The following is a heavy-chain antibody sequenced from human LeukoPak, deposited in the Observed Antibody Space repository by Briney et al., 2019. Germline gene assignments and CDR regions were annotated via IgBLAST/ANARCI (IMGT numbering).Heavy chain of an antibody. CDR2: ISSSSGYI. J-gene: IGHJ4*02. D-gene: IGHD6-19*01. V-gene: IGHV3-21*01. Sequence: GGSLRLSCAASGFTFSSYSMNWVRQAPGKGLEWVPSISSSSGYIYYADSVKGRFTISRDNAKNSLYLQMNSLRAEDTAVYYCARAASIAVAGTIDYFDYWGQGTLVTVSS. CDR3: ARAASIAVAGTIDYFDY. CDR1: GFTFSSYS.